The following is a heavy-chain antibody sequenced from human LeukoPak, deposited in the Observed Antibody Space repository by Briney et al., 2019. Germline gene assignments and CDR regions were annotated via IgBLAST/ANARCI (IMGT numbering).Heavy chain of an antibody. J-gene: IGHJ3*02. CDR1: GGSISTNNW. CDR2: IHHSGST. D-gene: IGHD1-26*01. Sequence: PSETLSLTCAVSGGSISTNNWWTWVRPPPGKGLEWIGEIHHSGSTDYNPSLKSRVTISPDKSKNQFSLTLTSVTAADTAVYFCARAPLSGTYYTDAFDIWGQGTMVTVSS. V-gene: IGHV4-4*02. CDR3: ARAPLSGTYYTDAFDI.